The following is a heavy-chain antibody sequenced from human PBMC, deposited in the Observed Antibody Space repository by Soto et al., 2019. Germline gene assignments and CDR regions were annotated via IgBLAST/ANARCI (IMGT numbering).Heavy chain of an antibody. CDR3: ARTPETRGWLDP. J-gene: IGHJ5*02. CDR2: IYYIGAY. D-gene: IGHD1-7*01. CDR1: GASVSSYY. V-gene: IGHV4-59*02. Sequence: QVQLQQSGPGLVRPSETLSLSCSGSGASVSSYYWSWVRQPPGKGLEWIGYIYYIGAYNYNPSLKSRVTISVDTSKNQFSLKLTSVTAADTAVYYCARTPETRGWLDPWGQGTLVTVSS.